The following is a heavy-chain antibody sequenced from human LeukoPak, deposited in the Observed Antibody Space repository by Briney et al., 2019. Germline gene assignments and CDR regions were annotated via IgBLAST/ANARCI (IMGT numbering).Heavy chain of an antibody. CDR2: ISYDGSNK. CDR3: ASPTTVVTWGHFDY. V-gene: IGHV3-30-3*01. D-gene: IGHD4-23*01. Sequence: GGSLRLSCAASGFTFSSYAMHWVRQAPGKGLEWVAVISYDGSNKYYADSVKGRFTISRDNSKNTLYLQMNSLRAEDTAVYYCASPTTVVTWGHFDYWGQGTLVTVSS. CDR1: GFTFSSYA. J-gene: IGHJ4*02.